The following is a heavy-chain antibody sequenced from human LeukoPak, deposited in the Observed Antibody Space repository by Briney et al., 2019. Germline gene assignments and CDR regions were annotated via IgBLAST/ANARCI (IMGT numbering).Heavy chain of an antibody. V-gene: IGHV4-59*01. Sequence: SETLSLTCTVSGGSISSYYWSWIRQPPGKGLEWIGYIYYSGSTNYNPSLKSRVTISVDTSKNQFSLKLSSVTAADTAVYYCARRTSGLGNVGAFDIWGQGTMVTVSS. CDR1: GGSISSYY. CDR2: IYYSGST. CDR3: ARRTSGLGNVGAFDI. J-gene: IGHJ3*02. D-gene: IGHD7-27*01.